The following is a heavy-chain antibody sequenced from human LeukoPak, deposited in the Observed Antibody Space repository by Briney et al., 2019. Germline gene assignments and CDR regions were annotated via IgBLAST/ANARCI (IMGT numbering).Heavy chain of an antibody. CDR2: IIPILDIA. Sequence: SVKVSCKASGGTFSSYAIIWVRQAPGQGLEWMGRIIPILDIANYAQNFQGRVTITADKSSSTAYMELSSLRSADTAVYYCARSYQLLLNWFDPWGQGTLVTVSS. CDR3: ARSYQLLLNWFDP. CDR1: GGTFSSYA. D-gene: IGHD2-2*01. J-gene: IGHJ5*02. V-gene: IGHV1-69*04.